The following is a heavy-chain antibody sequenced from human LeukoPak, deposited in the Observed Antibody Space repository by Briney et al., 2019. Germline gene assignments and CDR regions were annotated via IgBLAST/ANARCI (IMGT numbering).Heavy chain of an antibody. D-gene: IGHD5-18*01. J-gene: IGHJ4*02. Sequence: PSETLSLTCTVSGYSISSGYYWGWIRQPPGKGLEWIGSIYHSGSTYYNPSLKSRVTMSVDTSKNQFSLKLSSVTAADTAVYYCARTELGYSFYFDYWGQGTLVTVSS. CDR1: GYSISSGYY. CDR2: IYHSGST. CDR3: ARTELGYSFYFDY. V-gene: IGHV4-38-2*02.